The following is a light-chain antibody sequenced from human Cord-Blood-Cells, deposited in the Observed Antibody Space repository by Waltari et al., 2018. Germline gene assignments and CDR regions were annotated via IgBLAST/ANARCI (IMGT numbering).Light chain of an antibody. CDR2: GAA. CDR3: QQYGSSPRT. Sequence: DIVLTQSPGTLPLSPGERPTLSCRASQSVSSSYLAWYQQTPGQAPRPLIYGAASRATGIPDSFSGSWSGTDFTLTISRLEPEEFAVYYWQQYGSSPRTFGQGTKVEIK. J-gene: IGKJ1*01. CDR1: QSVSSSY. V-gene: IGKV3-20*01.